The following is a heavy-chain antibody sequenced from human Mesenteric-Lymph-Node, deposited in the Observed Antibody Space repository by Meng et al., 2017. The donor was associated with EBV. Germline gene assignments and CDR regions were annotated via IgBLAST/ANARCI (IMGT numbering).Heavy chain of an antibody. CDR2: ISAYNGNT. V-gene: IGHV1-18*01. CDR3: ARIAGSGWNFDY. Sequence: QVYLVQYGAGVKKPGASVKVPCKASGYTFTSYGISWVRQAPGQGLEWMGWISAYNGNTNYAQKLQGRVTMTTDTSTTTAYMELRSLRSDDTAVYYCARIAGSGWNFDYWGQGTLVTVSS. CDR1: GYTFTSYG. J-gene: IGHJ4*02. D-gene: IGHD6-19*01.